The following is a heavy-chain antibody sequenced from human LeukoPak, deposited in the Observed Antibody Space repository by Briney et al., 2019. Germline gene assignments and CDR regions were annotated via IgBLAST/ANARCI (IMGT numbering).Heavy chain of an antibody. J-gene: IGHJ5*02. CDR1: GFTFSDYY. CDR2: ISSSGSTI. Sequence: PGGSLRLSCAASGFTFSDYYMSWIRQAPGKGLEWVSYISSSGSTIYYADSVKGRFTISRDNAKNSLYLQMNSLRAEDTAVYYCARAAWPLGVAATGNWFDPWGQGTLVTVSS. CDR3: ARAAWPLGVAATGNWFDP. V-gene: IGHV3-11*01. D-gene: IGHD2-15*01.